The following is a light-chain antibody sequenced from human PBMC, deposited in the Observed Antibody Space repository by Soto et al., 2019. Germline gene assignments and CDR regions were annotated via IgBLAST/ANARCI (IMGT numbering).Light chain of an antibody. V-gene: IGKV1-39*01. CDR1: QSISSY. Sequence: DIQMTQSPSSLSASVGDRVTITCRASQSISSYLNWYQQTPGKAPKLLIYAASSLQSGVPSRFSGSGSGTDFTLTISRLQPEDFSTYYCQQSYSTPSTFGQGTTLEIK. J-gene: IGKJ2*01. CDR2: AAS. CDR3: QQSYSTPST.